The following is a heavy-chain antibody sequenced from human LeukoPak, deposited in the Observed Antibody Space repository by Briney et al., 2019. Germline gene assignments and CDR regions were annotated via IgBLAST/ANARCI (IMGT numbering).Heavy chain of an antibody. J-gene: IGHJ4*02. CDR3: AKMGAGLDY. V-gene: IGHV3-9*01. CDR1: GFTFDDYA. CDR2: ISWNSGSI. Sequence: PGRSLRLSCAASGFTFDDYAMHWVRHAPGKGLEWVSGISWNSGSIGYADSVKGRFTISRDNAKNSLYLQMNSLRVEDTALYYCAKMGAGLDYWGQGTLVTVSS. D-gene: IGHD1-26*01.